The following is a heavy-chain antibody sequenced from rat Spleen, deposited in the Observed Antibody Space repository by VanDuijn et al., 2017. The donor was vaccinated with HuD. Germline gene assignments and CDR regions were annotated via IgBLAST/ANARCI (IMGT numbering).Heavy chain of an antibody. J-gene: IGHJ2*01. Sequence: EVQLAESGGGLVQPGRSLKLSCAASGFTFSDYYMAWVRQAPTKGLEWVASISYDGGGTYYRDSVKGRFTISRDNAKSTLYLQMNSLRSEDTATYYCTRETRGYFDYWGQGVMVTVSS. CDR1: GFTFSDYY. D-gene: IGHD1-4*01. CDR3: TRETRGYFDY. CDR2: ISYDGGGT. V-gene: IGHV5-20*01.